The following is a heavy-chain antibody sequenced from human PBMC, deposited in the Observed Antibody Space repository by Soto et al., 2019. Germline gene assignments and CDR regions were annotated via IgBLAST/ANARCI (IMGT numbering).Heavy chain of an antibody. Sequence: QVQLQESGPGLVKPSQTLSLTCTVSGDSISSINNYWSWIRQPPGEGLEWIGFISYSGTTSYSPSLKGRVAISLDTSKNQFSLSLNFVPAADTAVYYCARGRGYSYGLDPWGQGSLVTVSS. V-gene: IGHV4-30-4*01. CDR3: ARGRGYSYGLDP. D-gene: IGHD5-18*01. J-gene: IGHJ5*02. CDR2: ISYSGTT. CDR1: GDSISSINNY.